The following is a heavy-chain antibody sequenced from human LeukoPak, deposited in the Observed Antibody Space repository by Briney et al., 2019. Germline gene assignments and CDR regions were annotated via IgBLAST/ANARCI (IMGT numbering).Heavy chain of an antibody. D-gene: IGHD3-10*01. CDR2: IYYSGTT. J-gene: IGHJ4*02. CDR1: GGSISPYF. V-gene: IGHV4-59*01. CDR3: GRYGSGSQKYLDY. Sequence: PSETLSLTCTVSGGSISPYFWSWIRPPPGKGLGWIGWIYYSGTTRYNPSLQSRVTISVDASKNQFSLDVNSVTAADTAVYYCGRYGSGSQKYLDYWGQGTLAGVSS.